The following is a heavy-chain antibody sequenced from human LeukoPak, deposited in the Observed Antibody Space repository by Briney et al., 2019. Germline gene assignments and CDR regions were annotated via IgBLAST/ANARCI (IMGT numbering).Heavy chain of an antibody. J-gene: IGHJ4*02. Sequence: GGSLRLSCAASGFTFSSYAMHWVCQAPGKGLEWVAVISYDGSIKYYADSVKGRFTISRDNSKNTLYLQMNSLRAEDTAVYYCARASNYYDSSGYYDYWGQGTLVTVSS. CDR2: ISYDGSIK. CDR1: GFTFSSYA. V-gene: IGHV3-30-3*01. CDR3: ARASNYYDSSGYYDY. D-gene: IGHD3-22*01.